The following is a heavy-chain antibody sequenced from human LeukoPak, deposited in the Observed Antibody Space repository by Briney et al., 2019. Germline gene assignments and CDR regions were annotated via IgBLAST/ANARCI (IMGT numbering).Heavy chain of an antibody. D-gene: IGHD4-17*01. CDR3: ARGNYGDSIDY. J-gene: IGHJ4*02. CDR2: IYSSGST. CDR1: GDSISSFY. Sequence: SETLSLTCTVSGDSISSFYWSWIRQPAGKGLEWIGRIYSSGSTNYNPSLKSRVTISVDTSKNQFSLKLSSVTAADTAVYYCARGNYGDSIDYWGQGTLVTVSS. V-gene: IGHV4-4*07.